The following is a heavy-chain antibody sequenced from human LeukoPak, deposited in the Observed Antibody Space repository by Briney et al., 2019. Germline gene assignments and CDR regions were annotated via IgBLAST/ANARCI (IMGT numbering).Heavy chain of an antibody. D-gene: IGHD6-19*01. CDR2: INHSGST. V-gene: IGHV4-34*01. J-gene: IGHJ4*02. CDR1: GGSFSGYY. Sequence: SETLSLTCAVYGGSFSGYYWSWIRQPPGKGLEWIGEINHSGSTNYNPSLKSRVTISVDTSKNQFSLKLNSVTAADTAVYYCARAKTYSSGLTFDYWGQGTLVTVSS. CDR3: ARAKTYSSGLTFDY.